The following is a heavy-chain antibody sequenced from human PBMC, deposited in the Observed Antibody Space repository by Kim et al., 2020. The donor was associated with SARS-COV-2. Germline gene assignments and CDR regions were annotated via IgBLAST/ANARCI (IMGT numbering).Heavy chain of an antibody. J-gene: IGHJ6*02. D-gene: IGHD3-10*01. V-gene: IGHV4-30-2*01. Sequence: TLSLTCAVSGGSISSGGYSWSWIRQPPGKGLEWIGYIYYSGSTYYNPSLKSRVTISLDRSKNQFSLKLSSVTAADTAVYYCARGYGSGSPYGMDVWGQGTTVTVSS. CDR2: IYYSGST. CDR3: ARGYGSGSPYGMDV. CDR1: GGSISSGGYS.